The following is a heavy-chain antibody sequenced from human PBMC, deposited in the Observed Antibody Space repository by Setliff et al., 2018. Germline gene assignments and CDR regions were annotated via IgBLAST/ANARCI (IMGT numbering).Heavy chain of an antibody. V-gene: IGHV1-69*05. CDR2: IIPIFGTA. CDR3: ARQRTGPDWFDP. Sequence: SVKVSCKASGGTFSSYAISWVRQAPGQGLEWMGGIIPIFGTANYAQKFQGRVTLTTETSANTAYMELRSLRSDDTAVYYCARQRTGPDWFDPWGQGTLVTVSS. CDR1: GGTFSSYA. J-gene: IGHJ5*02.